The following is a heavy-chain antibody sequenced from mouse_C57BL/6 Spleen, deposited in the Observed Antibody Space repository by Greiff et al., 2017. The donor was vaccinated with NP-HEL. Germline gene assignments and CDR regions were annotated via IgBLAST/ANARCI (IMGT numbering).Heavy chain of an antibody. J-gene: IGHJ2*03. V-gene: IGHV1S81*02. CDR2: TNPTNGRT. Sequence: LQESGAELVKAGASVKMSCTASGYTFTSYCMHWVKQRLGQGLEWFAETNPTNGRTYYNEKFKSKATLTGDKSSSTAYMLLSGPTFEDSAVYYCARIKKIVETDFDYWGQGTRPTVSS. CDR1: GYTFTSYC. CDR3: ARIKKIVETDFDY. D-gene: IGHD1-1*01.